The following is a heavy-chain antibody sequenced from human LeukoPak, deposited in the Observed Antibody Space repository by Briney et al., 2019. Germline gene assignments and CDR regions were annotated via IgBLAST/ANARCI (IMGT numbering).Heavy chain of an antibody. CDR1: GFTFRSYA. CDR2: ISGSGGST. D-gene: IGHD5-18*01. V-gene: IGHV3-23*01. J-gene: IGHJ4*02. CDR3: AKDGLRSGGIQLWVFDY. Sequence: GGSLRLSCAASGFTFRSYAMSWVRQAPGKGLEWVSAISGSGGSTYYADSVKGRFTISRDNSMNTLYLQMNSLRAEDTAVYYCAKDGLRSGGIQLWVFDYWGQGTLVTVSS.